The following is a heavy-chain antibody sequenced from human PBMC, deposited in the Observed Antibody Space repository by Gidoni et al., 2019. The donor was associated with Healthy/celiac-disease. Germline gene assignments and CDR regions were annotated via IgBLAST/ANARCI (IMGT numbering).Heavy chain of an antibody. V-gene: IGHV2-70*15. CDR3: ARTRDDSSGYYFDY. CDR2: IDWDDDK. Sequence: QVTLRESGPALVKPTQTLTLTCTFSGFSLSTSGMCVSWIRQPPGKALEWLARIDWDDDKYYSTSLKTRLTISKDTSNNQVVLTMTNMDPVDTATYYCARTRDDSSGYYFDYWGQGTLVTVSS. D-gene: IGHD3-22*01. CDR1: GFSLSTSGMC. J-gene: IGHJ4*02.